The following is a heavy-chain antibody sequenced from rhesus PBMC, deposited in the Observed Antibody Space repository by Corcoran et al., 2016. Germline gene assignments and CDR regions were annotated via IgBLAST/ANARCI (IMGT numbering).Heavy chain of an antibody. CDR3: ARYSGSIYGSFDS. Sequence: QVQLQESGPGLVKPSETLSLTCAVSGGSISSDYNYWSWIRQPPGKGLEWIGSFIYSRNTNYNPSLKSRLIISGDTSKNQFSLRLSSVTAADSAVYYCARYSGSIYGSFDSWGQGVLVTVSS. J-gene: IGHJ4*01. CDR2: FIYSRNT. CDR1: GGSISSDYNY. D-gene: IGHD5-24*01. V-gene: IGHV4-122*02.